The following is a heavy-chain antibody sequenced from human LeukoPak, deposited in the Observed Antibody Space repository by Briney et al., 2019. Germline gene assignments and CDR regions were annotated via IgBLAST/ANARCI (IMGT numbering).Heavy chain of an antibody. Sequence: SETLSLTCTVSGGSISRYYWGWIRQPPGKGLEYIGYIHYSGRTDYNPSLKSRVTISVDTSKNQLSLKLSSVTAADTAVYYCARIPYCSSTSCFSIDYWGQGTLVTVSS. V-gene: IGHV4-59*01. CDR1: GGSISRYY. CDR2: IHYSGRT. J-gene: IGHJ4*02. CDR3: ARIPYCSSTSCFSIDY. D-gene: IGHD2-2*01.